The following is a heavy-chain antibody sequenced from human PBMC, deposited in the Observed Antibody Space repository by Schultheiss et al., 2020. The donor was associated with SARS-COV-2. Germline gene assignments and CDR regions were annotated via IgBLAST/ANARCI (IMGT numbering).Heavy chain of an antibody. CDR1: GYSISSGYY. Sequence: SETLSLTCAVSGYSISSGYYWGWIRQPPGKGLEWIGSIYHSGSTNYNPSLKSRVTISVDTSKNQFSLKLSSVTAADTAVYYCASGYCSSTSCYHFDYWGQGTLVTVSS. J-gene: IGHJ4*02. CDR3: ASGYCSSTSCYHFDY. CDR2: IYHSGST. D-gene: IGHD2-2*01. V-gene: IGHV4-38-2*01.